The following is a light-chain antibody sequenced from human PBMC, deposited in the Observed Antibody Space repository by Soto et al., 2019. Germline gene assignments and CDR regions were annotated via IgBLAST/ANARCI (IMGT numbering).Light chain of an antibody. Sequence: QSVLTQPPSASGSPGQSVTISCTGTNSDVGLYNFVSWYQHHPGNAPKLIIYEVTKRPSGVPDRFSGSKSGNTAALTVSGLRAEDEADYYCSSSGGRNSVLFGGGTKVTVL. CDR2: EVT. CDR1: NSDVGLYNF. V-gene: IGLV2-8*01. CDR3: SSSGGRNSVL. J-gene: IGLJ2*01.